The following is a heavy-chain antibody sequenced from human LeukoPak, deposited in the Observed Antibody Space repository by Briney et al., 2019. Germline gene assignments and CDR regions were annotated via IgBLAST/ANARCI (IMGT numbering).Heavy chain of an antibody. J-gene: IGHJ4*02. Sequence: GGSLRLSCAASGFTFSNSAMSWVRQAPGKGLEWVSSISSSSSYIYYADSVKGRFTISRDNAKNSLYLQMNSLRAEDTAVYYCAICSGGSCYSGSFDYWGQGTLVTVSS. CDR1: GFTFSNSA. D-gene: IGHD2-15*01. CDR2: ISSSSSYI. V-gene: IGHV3-21*01. CDR3: AICSGGSCYSGSFDY.